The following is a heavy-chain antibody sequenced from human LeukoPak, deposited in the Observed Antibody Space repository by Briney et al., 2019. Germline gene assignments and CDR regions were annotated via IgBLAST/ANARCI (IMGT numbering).Heavy chain of an antibody. CDR2: IKQDGSEN. CDR1: GFTFSTYY. J-gene: IGHJ4*02. D-gene: IGHD2-2*01. CDR3: VRERYCTTATCYVGVPFDY. V-gene: IGHV3-7*01. Sequence: GGSLRLSCAASGFTFSTYYMTWVRQVPGKGLEWVAGIKQDGSENYYVDSVKGRFTISRDNSRNSLYLQMNNLRAEDTAVYFCVRERYCTTATCYVGVPFDYWGQGTLVTVSS.